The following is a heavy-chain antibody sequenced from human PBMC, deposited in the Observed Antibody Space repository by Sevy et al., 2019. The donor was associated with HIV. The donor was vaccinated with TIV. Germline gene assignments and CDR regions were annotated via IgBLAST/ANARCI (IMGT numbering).Heavy chain of an antibody. CDR2: IIPIFGTA. Sequence: ASVKVSCKASGGTFSSYAISWVRQAAGQGLEWMGRIIPIFGTANYAQKFQGRVTITADESTSTAYMELSSLRSEDTAVYYCAVSVGSYYGFDYWGQGTLVTVSS. J-gene: IGHJ4*02. CDR1: GGTFSSYA. D-gene: IGHD1-26*01. V-gene: IGHV1-69*13. CDR3: AVSVGSYYGFDY.